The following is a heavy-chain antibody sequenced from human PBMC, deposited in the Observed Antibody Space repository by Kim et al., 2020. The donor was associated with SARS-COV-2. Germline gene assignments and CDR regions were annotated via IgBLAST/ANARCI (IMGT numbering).Heavy chain of an antibody. CDR1: GYRFTSYW. Sequence: GESLKISCKGSGYRFTSYWIGWVRQMPGKGLEWMGIIYPGDSDTRHSPSFQGQVTISADKSISTAYLQWSSLKASDTAMYYCARHFSSGGRYPYYFDYWGQGTLVTVSS. D-gene: IGHD1-26*01. J-gene: IGHJ4*02. V-gene: IGHV5-51*01. CDR3: ARHFSSGGRYPYYFDY. CDR2: IYPGDSDT.